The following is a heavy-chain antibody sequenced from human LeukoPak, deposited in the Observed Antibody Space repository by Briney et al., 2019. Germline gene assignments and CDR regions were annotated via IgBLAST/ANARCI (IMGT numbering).Heavy chain of an antibody. V-gene: IGHV4-39*01. D-gene: IGHD6-19*01. CDR3: ARHEGGSGWSVDP. CDR1: GGSISSSSYY. Sequence: SETLSLTCTVSGGSISSSSYYWGWIRQPPGKGLEGIGRIYYSGSTYYNPSLKRRVTISVDTSKNQFSLKLSSVTAADTAVYYCARHEGGSGWSVDPWGQGTLVTVSS. CDR2: IYYSGST. J-gene: IGHJ5*02.